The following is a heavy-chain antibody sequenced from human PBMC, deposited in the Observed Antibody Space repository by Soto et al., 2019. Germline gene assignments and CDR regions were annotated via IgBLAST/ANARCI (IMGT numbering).Heavy chain of an antibody. Sequence: QVQLQESGPGLVKPSQTLSLTCTVSGGSISSGGYYWSWIPQHPVQGLELIGYIYYSGSTYYNPSLKSRVTISVDTSKNQFSLKLSSVTAADTAVYYCARGSGRSDYFDYWGQGTLVTFSS. D-gene: IGHD3-10*01. CDR3: ARGSGRSDYFDY. CDR2: IYYSGST. V-gene: IGHV4-31*03. CDR1: GGSISSGGYY. J-gene: IGHJ4*02.